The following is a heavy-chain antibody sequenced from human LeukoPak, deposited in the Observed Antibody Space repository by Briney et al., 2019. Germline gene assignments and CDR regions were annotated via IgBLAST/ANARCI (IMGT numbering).Heavy chain of an antibody. D-gene: IGHD3-22*01. J-gene: IGHJ5*02. CDR2: IYYSGST. V-gene: IGHV4-39*01. CDR3: ARQATYYYDSSGSKGFDP. Sequence: SETLSLTCTVSGGSLSSSSYYWGWLRQPPGTGLEWIGSIYYSGSTYYNPSLKSRVTISVDTSKNQSSLKLSSVTAADTAVYYCARQATYYYDSSGSKGFDPWGQGTLVTVSS. CDR1: GGSLSSSSYY.